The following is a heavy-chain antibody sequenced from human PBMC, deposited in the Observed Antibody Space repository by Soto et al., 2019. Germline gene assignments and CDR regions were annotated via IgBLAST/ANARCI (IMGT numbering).Heavy chain of an antibody. J-gene: IGHJ4*02. CDR1: GFTVSSNY. Sequence: EVQLVEAGGGLVQPGGSLRLSCAASGFTVSSNYMSWVRQAPGKALEWVSVIYSGGSTYYADSVKGRFTISRDNSKNTLYLQMNSLRAEDTAVYYCACHGDYSYYFDYWGQGTLVTVSS. CDR2: IYSGGST. D-gene: IGHD4-17*01. V-gene: IGHV3-66*04. CDR3: ACHGDYSYYFDY.